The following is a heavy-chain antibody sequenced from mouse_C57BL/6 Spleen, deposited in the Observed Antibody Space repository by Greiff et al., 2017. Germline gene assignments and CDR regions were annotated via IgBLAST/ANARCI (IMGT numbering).Heavy chain of an antibody. Sequence: QVQLQQPGAELVKPGASVKLSCKASGYTFTSYWMHWVKQRPGQGLEWIGMIHPNSGSTNYNEKFKIKATLTVDKSSSTAYMQLSSLTSEDSAVSYCARPSYYFDYWGQGTTLTVSS. J-gene: IGHJ2*01. CDR1: GYTFTSYW. CDR3: ARPSYYFDY. V-gene: IGHV1-64*01. CDR2: IHPNSGST.